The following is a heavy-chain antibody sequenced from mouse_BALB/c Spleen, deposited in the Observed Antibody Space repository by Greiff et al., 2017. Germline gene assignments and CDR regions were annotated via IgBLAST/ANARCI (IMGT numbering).Heavy chain of an antibody. CDR2: IYPGSGNT. CDR3: AREIYGYDSDY. CDR1: GYAFTNYW. J-gene: IGHJ2*01. Sequence: VQLQQSGAELVRPGTSVKISCKASGYAFTNYWLGWVKQRPGHGLEWIGDIYPGSGNTYYNEKFKGKATLTADKSSSTAYMQLSSLTSEDSAVYFCAREIYGYDSDYWGQGTTLTVSS. D-gene: IGHD2-2*01. V-gene: IGHV1-63*01.